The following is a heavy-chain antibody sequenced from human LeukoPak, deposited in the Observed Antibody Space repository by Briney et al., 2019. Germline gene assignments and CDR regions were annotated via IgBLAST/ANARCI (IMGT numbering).Heavy chain of an antibody. D-gene: IGHD3-10*01. CDR2: IKQDGSEK. CDR1: GFPFRNYW. Sequence: VQPGGSLRLSCAASGFPFRNYWLTWVRQAPGKGLEWVASIKQDGSEKYYMDSVKGRFTISRDNAKNSLYLQMGSLRAEDTAMFYCARGRLLWFGELDYWGQGTLVTVSS. V-gene: IGHV3-7*01. J-gene: IGHJ4*02. CDR3: ARGRLLWFGELDY.